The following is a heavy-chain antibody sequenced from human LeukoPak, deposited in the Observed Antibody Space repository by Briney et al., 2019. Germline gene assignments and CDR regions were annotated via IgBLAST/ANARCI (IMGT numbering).Heavy chain of an antibody. CDR1: GASVTKYH. Sequence: PSETLSLTCTVSGASVTKYHWSWVRQPAGKGLEWIGRLMTSGYTDYNPSLKSRVTISVDKSMNQFSLRLTSVTPADTAVYYCASVEIPATGAFDYWGQGTLVTVSS. CDR3: ASVEIPATGAFDY. V-gene: IGHV4-4*07. D-gene: IGHD1-14*01. CDR2: LMTSGYT. J-gene: IGHJ4*02.